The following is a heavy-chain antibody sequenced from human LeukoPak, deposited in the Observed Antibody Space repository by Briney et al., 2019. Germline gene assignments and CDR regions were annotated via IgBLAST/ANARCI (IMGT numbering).Heavy chain of an antibody. Sequence: GGSLRLSCAASGFTFSYYAMHWVRQAPGKGLEDVSAINNNGVTTQYANSVKGRFTISRDNSQNTLYLQMGSLRAEDMAVYYCARDRVGTTWSEFDYWGQGTLVTVSS. V-gene: IGHV3-64*01. D-gene: IGHD6-13*01. CDR2: INNNGVTT. CDR3: ARDRVGTTWSEFDY. J-gene: IGHJ4*02. CDR1: GFTFSYYA.